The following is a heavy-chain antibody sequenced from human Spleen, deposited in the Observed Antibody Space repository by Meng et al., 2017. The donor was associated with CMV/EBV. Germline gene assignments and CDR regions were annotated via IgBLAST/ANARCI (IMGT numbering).Heavy chain of an antibody. V-gene: IGHV1-69*04. CDR2: IIPILGIA. D-gene: IGHD3-10*01. J-gene: IGHJ6*02. Sequence: SVKVSRKASGGTFSSYTISWVRQAPGQGLEWMGRIIPILGIANYAQKFQGRVTITADKSTSTAYMELSSLRSEDTAVYYCARERPMVRGNFPHNYYGMDVWGQGTTVTVS. CDR1: GGTFSSYT. CDR3: ARERPMVRGNFPHNYYGMDV.